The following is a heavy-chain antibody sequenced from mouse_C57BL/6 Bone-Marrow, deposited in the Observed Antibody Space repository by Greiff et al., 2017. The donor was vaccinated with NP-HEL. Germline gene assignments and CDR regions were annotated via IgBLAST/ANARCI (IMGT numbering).Heavy chain of an antibody. J-gene: IGHJ2*01. CDR2: IYPGSGNT. CDR3: ARYGYYYGSSLNY. Sequence: QVQLQQSGAELVRPGASVKLSCKASGYTFTDYYINWVKQRPGQGLEWIARIYPGSGNTYYNEKFKGKATLTAEKSSSTAYMQLSSLTSEDSAVYFCARYGYYYGSSLNYWGQGTTLTVSS. CDR1: GYTFTDYY. D-gene: IGHD1-1*01. V-gene: IGHV1-76*01.